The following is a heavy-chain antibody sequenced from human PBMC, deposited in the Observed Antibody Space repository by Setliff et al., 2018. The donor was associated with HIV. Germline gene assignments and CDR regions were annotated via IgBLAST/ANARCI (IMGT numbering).Heavy chain of an antibody. D-gene: IGHD6-13*01. J-gene: IGHJ4*02. Sequence: GGSLRLSCAASGFTFSDSYMAWIRQAPGKGLEYLSYISTSGIPIFYADSVKGRFAISRDNAKKSLYLQMNSLRVEDTAVYYCARDYRPSGYISGWYIDYWGQGTPVTVSS. CDR2: ISTSGIPI. CDR3: ARDYRPSGYISGWYIDY. V-gene: IGHV3-11*04. CDR1: GFTFSDSY.